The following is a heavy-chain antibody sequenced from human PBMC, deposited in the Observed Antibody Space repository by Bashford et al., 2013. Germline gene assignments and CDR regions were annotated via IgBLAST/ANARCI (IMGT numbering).Heavy chain of an antibody. Sequence: SETLSLTCTVSGNSISSYYWSWIRQPPEKGLEWIGYMSASGSTNYNPSLKSRVSISLDTSKNQFSLKLSSVTAADTAVYYCARGGSSWYLENFDYWGQGTLVTVSS. V-gene: IGHV4-59*01. D-gene: IGHD6-13*01. CDR3: ARGGSSWYLENFDY. CDR2: MSASGST. J-gene: IGHJ4*02. CDR1: GNSISSYY.